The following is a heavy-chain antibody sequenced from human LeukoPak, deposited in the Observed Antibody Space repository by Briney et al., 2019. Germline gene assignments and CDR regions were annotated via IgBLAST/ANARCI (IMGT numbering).Heavy chain of an antibody. CDR1: GGSISYYY. J-gene: IGHJ5*02. D-gene: IGHD3-9*01. V-gene: IGHV4-59*01. CDR3: ARGGTYNDILSFDP. CDR2: IYYTGST. Sequence: SETLSLTCTVSGGSISYYYWTWIRKSPGKGQEGIGQIYYTGSTYYNPSLKRRVTISVDTSSNQFSLNLTSVTAADTAVYYCARGGTYNDILSFDPWGQGTLVTVSS.